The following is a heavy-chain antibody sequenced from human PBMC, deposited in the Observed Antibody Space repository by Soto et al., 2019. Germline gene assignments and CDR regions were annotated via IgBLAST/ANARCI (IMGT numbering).Heavy chain of an antibody. J-gene: IGHJ3*02. V-gene: IGHV1-69*02. CDR1: GGTFSTYT. CDR3: TLGSWSDKSFER. CDR2: IIPMLDIT. Sequence: SVKVSCKASGGTFSTYTIIWVRQAPGQGLEWMGRIIPMLDITNTAQSFQGRVMITADKSTSTAYLELSALRSDDTAIYLCTLGSWSDKSFERWGRGTMVNVSS. D-gene: IGHD6-13*01.